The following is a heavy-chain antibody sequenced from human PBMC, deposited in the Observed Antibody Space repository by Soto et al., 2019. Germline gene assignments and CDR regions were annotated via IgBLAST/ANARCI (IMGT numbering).Heavy chain of an antibody. Sequence: SENMSLTCPVSGGSISSGGYYWSWIRQHPGKGLELIGYIYYSGSTYYNPSLKSRVNMSVDTSKNQFSLKLSSVTAADTAVYYCGSSYGDSMVDYWGQGTLVTVSS. J-gene: IGHJ4*02. CDR2: IYYSGST. D-gene: IGHD4-17*01. V-gene: IGHV4-31*03. CDR3: GSSYGDSMVDY. CDR1: GGSISSGGYY.